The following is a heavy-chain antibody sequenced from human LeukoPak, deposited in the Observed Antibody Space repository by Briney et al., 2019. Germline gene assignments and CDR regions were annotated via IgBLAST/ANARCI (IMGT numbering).Heavy chain of an antibody. D-gene: IGHD3-22*01. V-gene: IGHV4-39*01. CDR2: IYYSGST. J-gene: IGHJ3*02. CDR3: ARQYYYDSSGYPDAFDI. Sequence: SETLSLTCTVSGGSISSSSYYWGWIRQPPGKGLEWIGSIYYSGSTYYNPSLRSRVTISVDTSKNQFSLKLSSVTAADTAVYYCARQYYYDSSGYPDAFDIWGQGTMVTVSS. CDR1: GGSISSSSYY.